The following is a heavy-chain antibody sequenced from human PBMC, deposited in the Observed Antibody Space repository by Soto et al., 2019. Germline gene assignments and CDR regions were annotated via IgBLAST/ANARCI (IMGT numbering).Heavy chain of an antibody. V-gene: IGHV3-30*18. D-gene: IGHD1-26*01. J-gene: IGHJ6*02. CDR2: ISYDGSNK. Sequence: PGGSLRLSCAASGLTVSSNYMSWVRQAPGKGLGWVAVISYDGSNKYYADSVKGRFTISRDNSKNTLYLQMNSLRAEDTAVYYCAKSSNSGRGGRYYGMDVWGQGTTVTVSS. CDR1: GLTVSSNY. CDR3: AKSSNSGRGGRYYGMDV.